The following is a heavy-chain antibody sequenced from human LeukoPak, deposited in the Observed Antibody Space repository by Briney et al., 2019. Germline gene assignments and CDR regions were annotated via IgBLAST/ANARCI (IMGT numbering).Heavy chain of an antibody. J-gene: IGHJ4*02. CDR2: IWYDGSNK. V-gene: IGHV3-33*01. CDR3: ARATRRRQQLVLGVPDY. D-gene: IGHD6-13*01. CDR1: GFTFSSYG. Sequence: GGSLRLSCAASGFTFSSYGMHWVRQAPGKGLEGVAVIWYDGSNKYYADSVKGRFTISRDNSKNTLYLQMNSLRAEDTAVYYCARATRRRQQLVLGVPDYWGQGTLVTVSS.